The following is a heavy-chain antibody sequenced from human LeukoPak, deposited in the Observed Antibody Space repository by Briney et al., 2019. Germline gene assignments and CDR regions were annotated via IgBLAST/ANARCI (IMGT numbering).Heavy chain of an antibody. CDR3: AKDRISGSDYFDY. D-gene: IGHD1-26*01. CDR1: GFTFSSYA. Sequence: GGSLRLSCAASGFTFSSYAMSWVRQAPGKGLEWVSGICGSGDTTYYADSVKGRFTISRDNSKNTLYLQMNSLRAEDTAVYYCAKDRISGSDYFDYWGQGTLVTVSS. J-gene: IGHJ4*02. CDR2: ICGSGDTT. V-gene: IGHV3-23*01.